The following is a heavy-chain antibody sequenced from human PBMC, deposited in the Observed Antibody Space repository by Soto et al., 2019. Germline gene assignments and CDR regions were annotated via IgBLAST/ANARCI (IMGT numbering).Heavy chain of an antibody. D-gene: IGHD1-7*01. CDR2: INHSGST. V-gene: IGHV4-34*01. CDR3: PSRMYNWNYFEPNWFEP. Sequence: PSETLSLTCAVYGGSFSGYYWSWIRQPPGKGLEWIGEINHSGSTNYDPSLKSRVTISVDTSKNQFSLKLSSVTAAATAVYYCPSRMYNWNYFEPNWFEPWGQGTLVTVSS. CDR1: GGSFSGYY. J-gene: IGHJ5*02.